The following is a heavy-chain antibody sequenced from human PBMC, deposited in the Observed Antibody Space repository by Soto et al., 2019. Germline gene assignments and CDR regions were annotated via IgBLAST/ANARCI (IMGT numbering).Heavy chain of an antibody. CDR1: GYTFTSYG. Sequence: ASVKVSCKAPGYTFTSYGISWVRQAPGQGLEWMGWISAYNGNTNYAQKLQGRVTMTTDTSTSTAYMELRSLRSDDTAVYYCARDYASYDFWSGSPDYWGQGTLVTVSS. J-gene: IGHJ4*02. CDR2: ISAYNGNT. CDR3: ARDYASYDFWSGSPDY. V-gene: IGHV1-18*01. D-gene: IGHD3-3*01.